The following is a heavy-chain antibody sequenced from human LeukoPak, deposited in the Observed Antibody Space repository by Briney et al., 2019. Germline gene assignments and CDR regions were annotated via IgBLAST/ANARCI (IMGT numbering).Heavy chain of an antibody. V-gene: IGHV3-23*01. J-gene: IGHJ6*02. CDR1: GFTFSSYG. Sequence: GGSLRLSCAASGFTFSSYGMSWVRQAPGKGLEWVSAISGSGGSTYYADSVKGRFTISRDNSKNTLYLQMNSLRAEDTAVYYCAKASSSSRGMDVWGQGTTVTVSS. CDR2: ISGSGGST. D-gene: IGHD6-6*01. CDR3: AKASSSSRGMDV.